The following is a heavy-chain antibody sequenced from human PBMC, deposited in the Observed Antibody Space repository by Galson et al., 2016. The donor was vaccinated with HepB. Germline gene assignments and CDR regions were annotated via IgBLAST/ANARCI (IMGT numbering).Heavy chain of an antibody. CDR1: GGNFNNYA. V-gene: IGHV1-69*13. CDR3: ARVRDGYNHYYYYGMDV. D-gene: IGHD5-24*01. J-gene: IGHJ6*02. CDR2: IIPIFGTS. Sequence: SVKVSCKASGGNFNNYAISWVRQAPGQGLEWMGGIIPIFGTSNYAQKFQGRVTITADESTSTAYMELSSLRSEDTAVYYCARVRDGYNHYYYYGMDVWGQGTLVTVSS.